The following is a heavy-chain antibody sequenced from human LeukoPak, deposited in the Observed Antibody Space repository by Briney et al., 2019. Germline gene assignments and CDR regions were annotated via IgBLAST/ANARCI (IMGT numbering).Heavy chain of an antibody. V-gene: IGHV4-34*01. J-gene: IGHJ4*02. CDR3: ARGLDYLHYFDY. CDR1: GGSFSGYY. D-gene: IGHD5-12*01. CDR2: INHSGST. Sequence: SETLSLTCAVYGGSFSGYYWSWIRQPPGKGLEWIGEINHSGSTNYNPSLKGRVTISVDTSKNQFSLKLSSVTAADTAVYYCARGLDYLHYFDYWGQGTLVTVSS.